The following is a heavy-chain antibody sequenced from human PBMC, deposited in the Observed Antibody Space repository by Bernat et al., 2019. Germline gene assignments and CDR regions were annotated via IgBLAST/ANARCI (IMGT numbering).Heavy chain of an antibody. CDR3: VRGAAGVSGINWFDP. V-gene: IGHV3-33*01. CDR1: GFTFSSYG. J-gene: IGHJ5*02. Sequence: QVQLVESGGGVVQPGRSLRLSCAASGFTFSSYGMHWVRQAPGKGLEWVAVIWYDGSNKYYADSVKGRFTISRDNSKNTLYLQMNGLRAEDTAMYYCVRGAAGVSGINWFDPWGQGTLVTVSS. D-gene: IGHD1-26*01. CDR2: IWYDGSNK.